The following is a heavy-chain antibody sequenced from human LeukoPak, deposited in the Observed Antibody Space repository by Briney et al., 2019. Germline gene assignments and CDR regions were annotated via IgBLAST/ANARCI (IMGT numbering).Heavy chain of an antibody. Sequence: SETLSLTCTVSGASISSSYWSWIRQPAGKGLEWIGRIYPTGTTNYNPSLRSRVTISVDKSNNQFSLKLNSVTAADTAIYYCARDSPRDNIIYYYYMDVWGKGTTVTASS. CDR2: IYPTGTT. CDR3: ARDSPRDNIIYYYYMDV. D-gene: IGHD5-24*01. CDR1: GASISSSY. V-gene: IGHV4-4*07. J-gene: IGHJ6*03.